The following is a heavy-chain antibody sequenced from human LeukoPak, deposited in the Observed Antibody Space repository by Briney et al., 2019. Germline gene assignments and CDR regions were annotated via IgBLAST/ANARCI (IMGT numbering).Heavy chain of an antibody. CDR3: ARVRVLLVGGKTYYLNY. J-gene: IGHJ4*02. Sequence: PGRSLRLSCAASGFTVSSNYMSWVRQAPGKGLEWVSVIYSGGSTYHADSVKGRFTISRDNSKNTLSLQMNSLGANERAVYYCARVRVLLVGGKTYYLNYGGQGTLATVS. V-gene: IGHV3-53*01. D-gene: IGHD3-10*01. CDR2: IYSGGST. CDR1: GFTVSSNY.